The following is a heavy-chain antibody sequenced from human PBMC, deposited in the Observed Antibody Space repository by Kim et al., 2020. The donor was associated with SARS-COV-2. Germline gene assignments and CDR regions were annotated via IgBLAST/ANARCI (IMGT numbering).Heavy chain of an antibody. Sequence: AESVRGRFTISRDDANNSLFLQMDSLRVEDTAVYYCARDLTNMDGENWFDSWGQGTPVTVSS. J-gene: IGHJ5*01. V-gene: IGHV3-21*01. D-gene: IGHD2-2*03. CDR3: ARDLTNMDGENWFDS.